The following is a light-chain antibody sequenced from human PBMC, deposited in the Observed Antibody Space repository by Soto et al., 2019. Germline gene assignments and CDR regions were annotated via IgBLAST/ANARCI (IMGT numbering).Light chain of an antibody. J-gene: IGLJ2*01. Sequence: QSVLTQAASVSGSPGQSITISCTGTSSDVGGYNYVSWYQQHPGYAPKLMIYDVSNRPSGVSIRFSGSKSGNTASLTISGLQAEDEADYYCISYTSSSPYVVFGGGTKLTVL. CDR2: DVS. CDR1: SSDVGGYNY. V-gene: IGLV2-14*01. CDR3: ISYTSSSPYVV.